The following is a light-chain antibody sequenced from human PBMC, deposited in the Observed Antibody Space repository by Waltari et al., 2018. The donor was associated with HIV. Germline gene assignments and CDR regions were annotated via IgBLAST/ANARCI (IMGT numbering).Light chain of an antibody. CDR2: GTY. V-gene: IGKV3-15*01. CDR1: QSVNSN. CDR3: HHYNNWRET. Sequence: EILMTQPPATLSVSPGQRATLPCRASQSVNSNLAWYQQRPGQTSRLLIYGTYTRATDTPARFSGSGSGTEVTLTLSSLQSEDFAVYYCHHYNNWRETFGQGTKVEIK. J-gene: IGKJ1*01.